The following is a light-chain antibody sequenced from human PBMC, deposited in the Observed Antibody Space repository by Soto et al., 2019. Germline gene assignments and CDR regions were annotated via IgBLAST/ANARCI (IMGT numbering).Light chain of an antibody. CDR1: SSDVGSYNY. CDR2: EVS. CDR3: SSYTRGSTRHVV. J-gene: IGLJ2*01. V-gene: IGLV2-14*01. Sequence: QSALTQPASVSGSPGQSITISCTGTSSDVGSYNYVSWYQQHPGKAPKLMIYEVSNRPSGVSYRFSGSKSGNTASLTISGLQAEDEADYYCSSYTRGSTRHVVFGGGTKLTVL.